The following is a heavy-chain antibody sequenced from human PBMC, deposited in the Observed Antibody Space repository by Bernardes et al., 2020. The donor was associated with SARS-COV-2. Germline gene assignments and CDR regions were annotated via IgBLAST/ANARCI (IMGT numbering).Heavy chain of an antibody. CDR2: ISYDATRT. CDR3: ARGRDSFDQNAFDI. D-gene: IGHD3-10*01. J-gene: IGHJ3*02. V-gene: IGHV3-30*04. CDR1: QFTFSGYA. Sequence: GGSLRLSCAASQFTFSGYAMHWVRQAPGKGLEWLALISYDATRTDYADSVQGRFTISRDNSKNTLYLEINSLRPEDTAVYFCARGRDSFDQNAFDIWGQGTMVTVSS.